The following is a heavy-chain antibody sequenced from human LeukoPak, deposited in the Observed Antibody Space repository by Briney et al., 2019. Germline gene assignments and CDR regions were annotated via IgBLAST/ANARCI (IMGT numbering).Heavy chain of an antibody. CDR2: INHSGST. Sequence: SETLSLTCAVYGVSFSGYYWGWIRQPPGKGLEWIGEINHSGSTNYNPSPKSRVTISVDTSKNQFSLKLSSVTAADTAVYYCARPRGVNNTLDYWGQGTLVTVSS. J-gene: IGHJ4*02. V-gene: IGHV4-34*01. CDR3: ARPRGVNNTLDY. CDR1: GVSFSGYY. D-gene: IGHD3-3*01.